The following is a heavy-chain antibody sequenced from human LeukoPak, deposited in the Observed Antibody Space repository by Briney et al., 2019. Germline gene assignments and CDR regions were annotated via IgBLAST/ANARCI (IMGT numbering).Heavy chain of an antibody. CDR2: IYYSGST. J-gene: IGHJ4*02. V-gene: IGHV4-39*07. CDR1: GGSISSSSYY. CDR3: AKPQYSGSPPQDY. D-gene: IGHD1-26*01. Sequence: SETLSLTCTVSGGSISSSSYYWGWIRQPPGKGLEWIGSIYYSGSTYYNPSLKSRVTISVDTSKNQFSLKLSSVTAEDTAVYYCAKPQYSGSPPQDYWGQGTLVTVSS.